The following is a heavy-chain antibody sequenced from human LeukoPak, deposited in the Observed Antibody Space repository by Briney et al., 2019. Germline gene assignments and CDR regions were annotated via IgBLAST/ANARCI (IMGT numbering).Heavy chain of an antibody. V-gene: IGHV4-31*03. D-gene: IGHD3-10*01. CDR1: GASIRTGGYY. Sequence: SETLSLTCSVSGASIRTGGYYWSWIRQHPGKGLEWIGYIYNSGNTYYSPSLKRRSIISGDTSKNQFSLRLRSVTAADTAVYYCARVVHEAGYYFDYWGQGTLVTVSP. CDR2: IYNSGNT. CDR3: ARVVHEAGYYFDY. J-gene: IGHJ4*02.